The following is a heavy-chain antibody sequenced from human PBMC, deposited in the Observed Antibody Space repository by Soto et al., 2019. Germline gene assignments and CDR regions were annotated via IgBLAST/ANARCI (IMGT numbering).Heavy chain of an antibody. D-gene: IGHD6-13*01. CDR2: IYYSGST. J-gene: IGHJ4*02. CDR1: GASLTNYY. Sequence: QVQLQESGPGLVKPSETLSHNCTVSGASLTNYYWSWIRQPPGKGLEWIGFIYYSGSTNYTPSLKSRVTISVDTSKNQFSLRLSSVTAADTAVYYCARYQRTTTAAGVAFDYWGQGTLVTVSS. CDR3: ARYQRTTTAAGVAFDY. V-gene: IGHV4-59*08.